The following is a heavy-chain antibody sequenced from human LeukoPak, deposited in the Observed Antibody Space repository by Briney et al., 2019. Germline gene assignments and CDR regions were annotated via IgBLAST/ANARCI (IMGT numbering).Heavy chain of an antibody. D-gene: IGHD2-15*01. CDR1: GGSFSGYY. CDR3: VTEPGYCTGGRCYGGWFDP. Sequence: PSETLSLTCGVYGGSFSGYYWSWIRQAPGKGLEWIGEINHSGNTNYNPSLKSRVTISLDTSKNQFSLKLNSVTAADTAVYYCVTEPGYCTGGRCYGGWFDPWGQGTLVTVSS. V-gene: IGHV4-34*01. J-gene: IGHJ5*02. CDR2: INHSGNT.